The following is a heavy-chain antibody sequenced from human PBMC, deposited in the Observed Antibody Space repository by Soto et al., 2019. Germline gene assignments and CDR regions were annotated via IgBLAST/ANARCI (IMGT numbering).Heavy chain of an antibody. CDR1: GDNFKKNV. CDR2: TIPALGKT. D-gene: IGHD3-10*01. Sequence: WASVKVSFKTSGDNFKKNVFTWVRQAPGQGLEWMGGTIPALGKTHYIEKFQGRVTITVDDATRTVYMEVRDLTSEDTAIYYCARGPFRPSAMDVWGQGTTVTVSS. J-gene: IGHJ6*02. CDR3: ARGPFRPSAMDV. V-gene: IGHV1-69*10.